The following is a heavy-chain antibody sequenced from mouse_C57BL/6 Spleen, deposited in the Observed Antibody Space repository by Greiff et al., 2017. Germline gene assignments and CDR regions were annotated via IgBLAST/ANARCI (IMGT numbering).Heavy chain of an antibody. CDR1: GYSITSGYY. Sequence: ESGPGLVKPSQSLSLTCSVTGYSITSGYYWNWIRQFPGNKLEWMGYISYDGSNNYNPSLKNRISITRDTSKNQFFLKLNSVTTEDTATYYCARGAGYYFDDWGQGTTLTVSS. D-gene: IGHD3-3*01. CDR2: ISYDGSN. CDR3: ARGAGYYFDD. V-gene: IGHV3-6*01. J-gene: IGHJ2*01.